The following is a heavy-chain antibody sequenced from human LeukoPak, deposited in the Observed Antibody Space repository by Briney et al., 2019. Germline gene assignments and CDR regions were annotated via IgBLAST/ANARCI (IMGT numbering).Heavy chain of an antibody. V-gene: IGHV4-39*01. J-gene: IGHJ1*01. CDR3: ARSPPGYYLAYFQH. D-gene: IGHD3-9*01. CDR2: IYYSGST. CDR1: GGSISSSDSY. Sequence: SETLSLTCTVSGGSISSSDSYWDWIRQPPGKGLEWIASIYYSGSTYYNPSLKSRVTISVDTSKNQFSLKLSSVTAADTAVYYCARSPPGYYLAYFQHWGQGTLVTVSS.